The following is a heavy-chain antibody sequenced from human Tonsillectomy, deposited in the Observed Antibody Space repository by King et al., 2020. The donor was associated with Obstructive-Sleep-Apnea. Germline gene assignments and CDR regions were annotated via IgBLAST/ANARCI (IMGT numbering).Heavy chain of an antibody. D-gene: IGHD2-15*01. V-gene: IGHV4-31*03. CDR3: ARGQDTAVSDH. CDR1: GGSISSDYY. J-gene: IGHJ4*02. CDR2: VYYSGIT. Sequence: QLQESGPGLVKPSQTLSLTCTVSGGSISSDYYWSWIRQHPGKGLEWIGYVYYSGITYYNPSLKSRVTISVDTSKNQFSLKLSSVSDADTAVYYCARGQDTAVSDHWGQGTLVTVSS.